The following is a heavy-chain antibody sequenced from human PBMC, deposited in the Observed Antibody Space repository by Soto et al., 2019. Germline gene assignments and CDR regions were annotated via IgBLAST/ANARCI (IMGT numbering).Heavy chain of an antibody. J-gene: IGHJ5*02. V-gene: IGHV3-13*01. CDR1: GFTFSSYD. D-gene: IGHD1-26*01. CDR3: AGRVGGDNP. Sequence: EVQFVESGGGLAQPGGSLRLSCATSGFTFSSYDMHWVRKFTGKRLEWVSAVASTGETYYSDSVRGRFVISRENAKNSFYLQMDSLTAGDTAVYYCAGRVGGDNPWVQGSLVTVSA. CDR2: VASTGET.